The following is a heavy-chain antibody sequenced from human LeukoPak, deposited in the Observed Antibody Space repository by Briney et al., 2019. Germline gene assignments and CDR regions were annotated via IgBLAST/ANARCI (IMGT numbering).Heavy chain of an antibody. D-gene: IGHD5-24*01. V-gene: IGHV3-23*01. CDR2: ISGSGGST. CDR1: GFTFSSYA. Sequence: GGSLRLSCAASGFTFSSYAMSWVRQAPGKGLEWVSAISGSGGSTYYTDSVKGRFTISRDNSKNTLYLQMNSLRAEDTAVYYCAKVGGWLQYYFDYWGQGTLVTVSS. J-gene: IGHJ4*02. CDR3: AKVGGWLQYYFDY.